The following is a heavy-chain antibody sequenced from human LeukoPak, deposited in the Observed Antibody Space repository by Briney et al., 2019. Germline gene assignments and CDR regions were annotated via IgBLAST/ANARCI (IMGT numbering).Heavy chain of an antibody. CDR1: GGSFSGYY. CDR2: INHSGST. J-gene: IGHJ5*02. V-gene: IGHV4-34*01. Sequence: SETLSLTCAVSGGSFSGYYWTWIRQPPGKGLEWIGEINHSGSTNYNPSLKSRVTISVDTSKNQFSLKLSSVTAADTAVYYCARAVGVTTYRFDPWGQGTLVTVSS. D-gene: IGHD4-17*01. CDR3: ARAVGVTTYRFDP.